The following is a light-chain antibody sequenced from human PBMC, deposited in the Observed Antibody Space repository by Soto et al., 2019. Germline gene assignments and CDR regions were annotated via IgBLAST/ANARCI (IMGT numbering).Light chain of an antibody. CDR1: QSVSSN. Sequence: EIVMTQSTDTLSVSPGERATLSCRDSQSVSSNLAWYQQKPGQAPRLLIYGASTRATGIPERFSGSGSGTDFTLTISSLQSEDFAVYYCQQYNNWPQVTVGKGNKVDIK. J-gene: IGKJ1*01. CDR3: QQYNNWPQVT. CDR2: GAS. V-gene: IGKV3D-15*01.